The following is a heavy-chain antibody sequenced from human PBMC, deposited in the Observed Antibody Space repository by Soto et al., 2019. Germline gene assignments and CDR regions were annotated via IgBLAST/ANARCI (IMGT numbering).Heavy chain of an antibody. V-gene: IGHV3-30-3*01. CDR2: ISYDGSNK. D-gene: IGHD6-6*01. CDR1: GFTFSSYA. Sequence: PGGSLRLSCAASGFTFSSYAMHWVRQAPGKGLEWVAVISYDGSNKYYADSVKGRFTISRDNSKNTLYLQMNSLRAEDTAVYYCARDRXGLYSSSPYYYYYGMDVWGQGTTVTVSS. CDR3: ARDRXGLYSSSPYYYYYGMDV. J-gene: IGHJ6*02.